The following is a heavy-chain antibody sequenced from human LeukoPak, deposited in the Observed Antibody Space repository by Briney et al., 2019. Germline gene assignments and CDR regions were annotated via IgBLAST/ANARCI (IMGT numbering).Heavy chain of an antibody. Sequence: SETLSLTCTVSGGSISSSCYYWGWIRQPPGKGLEWIGSIYYSGSTYYNPSLKSRVTISVDTSKNQFSLKLSSVTAADTAVYYCARGGTMIVVVIPSGAFDIWGQGTMVTVSS. CDR2: IYYSGST. CDR1: GGSISSSCYY. D-gene: IGHD3-22*01. CDR3: ARGGTMIVVVIPSGAFDI. V-gene: IGHV4-39*01. J-gene: IGHJ3*02.